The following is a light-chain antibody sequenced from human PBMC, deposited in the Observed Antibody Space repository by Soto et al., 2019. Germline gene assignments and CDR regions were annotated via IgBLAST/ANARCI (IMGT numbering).Light chain of an antibody. Sequence: DIVMTQSPDSLAVSLGERATINCKSSQSVLYNSNNKNYLAWYQQKPGQSPKLLIHWASTRESGVPDRFSGSGSGTDFTLTISSLQAEDVAVYYCQHYYTPPWTFGQGTKVEI. CDR1: QSVLYNSNNKNY. V-gene: IGKV4-1*01. J-gene: IGKJ1*01. CDR3: QHYYTPPWT. CDR2: WAS.